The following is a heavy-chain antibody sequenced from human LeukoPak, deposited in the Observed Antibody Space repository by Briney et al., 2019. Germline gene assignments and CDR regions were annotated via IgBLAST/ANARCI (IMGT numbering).Heavy chain of an antibody. CDR1: GFTFSSYA. J-gene: IGHJ4*01. V-gene: IGHV3-7*03. D-gene: IGHD2-2*01. Sequence: GGSLRLSCAASGFTFSSYAMSWVRQAPGKGLEWVANIHQHGSKENYLDSVKGRFTISRDNAKSSIYLQMNSLRAEDTAIYYCARIGHDLYQTFDVWGNGNLITVSS. CDR3: ARIGHDLYQTFDV. CDR2: IHQHGSKE.